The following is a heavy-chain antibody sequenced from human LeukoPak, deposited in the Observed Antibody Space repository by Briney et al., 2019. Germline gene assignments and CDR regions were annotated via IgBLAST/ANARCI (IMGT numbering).Heavy chain of an antibody. CDR2: IIPIFGTA. V-gene: IGHV1-69*13. CDR1: GGTFSSCA. CDR3: ARKRAYYGESYYYGMDV. Sequence: SVKVSCKASGGTFSSCAISWVRQAPGQGLEWMGGIIPIFGTANYAQKFQGRVTITADESTSTAYMELSSLRSEDTAVYYCARKRAYYGESYYYGMDVWGQGTTVTVSS. J-gene: IGHJ6*02. D-gene: IGHD4-17*01.